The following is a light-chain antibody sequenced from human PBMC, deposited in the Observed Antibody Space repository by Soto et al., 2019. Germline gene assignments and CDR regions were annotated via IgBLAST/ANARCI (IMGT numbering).Light chain of an antibody. CDR1: PSVSSSY. V-gene: IGKV3-20*01. CDR3: QQYRRSPYT. Sequence: EIVLTQSPGPLSLSPGERATLSCSASPSVSSSYLAWYQQKPGQAPRLLMYGASNRATGIPDRFSGSGSGTAFTLTISRLEPEDFAVYYCQQYRRSPYTFGQGTKLEIK. CDR2: GAS. J-gene: IGKJ2*01.